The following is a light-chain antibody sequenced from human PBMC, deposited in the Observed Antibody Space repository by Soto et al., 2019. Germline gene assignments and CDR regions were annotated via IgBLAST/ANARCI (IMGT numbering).Light chain of an antibody. J-gene: IGLJ1*01. CDR1: NIGSRS. CDR3: QVWDSTSDHYV. V-gene: IGLV3-21*02. CDR2: DDR. Sequence: SYELTQPPSAAVAPGQTASISSGGNNIGSRSVHWYQQKPGQAPVLVVYDDRDRPSGIPERFAGSNSGNTATLTISRVEAGDEADYYCQVWDSTSDHYVFGTGTKVTVL.